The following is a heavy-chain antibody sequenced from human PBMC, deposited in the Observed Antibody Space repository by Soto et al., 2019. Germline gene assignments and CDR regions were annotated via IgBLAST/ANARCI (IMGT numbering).Heavy chain of an antibody. CDR2: IIPIFGTA. V-gene: IGHV1-69*06. Sequence: SVKVSCEASGGTFSSYAISWVRQAPVQGLEWMGGIIPIFGTANYAQKFQGRVTITADKSTSTAYMELRSLRSEDTAVYYCARATDDYGGNSYGMDVWGQGTTVTVSS. CDR3: ARATDDYGGNSYGMDV. J-gene: IGHJ6*02. D-gene: IGHD4-17*01. CDR1: GGTFSSYA.